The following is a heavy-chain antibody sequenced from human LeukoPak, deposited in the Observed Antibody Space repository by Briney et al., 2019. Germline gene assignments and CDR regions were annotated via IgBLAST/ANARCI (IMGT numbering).Heavy chain of an antibody. J-gene: IGHJ4*02. D-gene: IGHD3-22*01. CDR2: ISGSGGST. CDR3: AKIKSSGYYTTDY. CDR1: GFTFSSYA. Sequence: GGSLRLSCAASGFTFSSYAMSWVRQAPGKGLEWVSAISGSGGSTYYADSVKGRFTISRDNSKNTLYLQMDSLRAEDTAVYYCAKIKSSGYYTTDYWGQGTLVTVSS. V-gene: IGHV3-23*01.